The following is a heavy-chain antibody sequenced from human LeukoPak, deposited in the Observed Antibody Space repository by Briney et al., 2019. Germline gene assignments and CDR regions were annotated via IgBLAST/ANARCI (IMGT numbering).Heavy chain of an antibody. CDR2: ISSSATTI. CDR1: GFTFSTYT. Sequence: GSLRLSCAASGFTFSTYTMNWVRQAPGKGLEWLSYISSSATTIYYADSVKGRFTISRDNAKISLYLQMNSLRAEDTAVYYCARGRGFDYWGQGTLVTVSS. D-gene: IGHD5-24*01. CDR3: ARGRGFDY. J-gene: IGHJ4*02. V-gene: IGHV3-48*01.